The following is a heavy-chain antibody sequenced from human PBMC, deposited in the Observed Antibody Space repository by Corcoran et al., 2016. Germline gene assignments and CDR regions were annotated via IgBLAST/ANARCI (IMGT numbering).Heavy chain of an antibody. CDR2: IYHSGST. D-gene: IGHD1-26*01. J-gene: IGHJ5*02. V-gene: IGHV4-4*02. Sequence: QVQLQESGPGLVKPSGTLSLTCAVSGGSISSSNWWSWVRQPPGKGLEWIGKIYHSGSTNYNPSLKSRVTISVDKSKNQFSMKLSSVTAADTAVDYCARTVLLIVGGSGGWFDPWGQGTLVTVSS. CDR1: GGSISSSNW. CDR3: ARTVLLIVGGSGGWFDP.